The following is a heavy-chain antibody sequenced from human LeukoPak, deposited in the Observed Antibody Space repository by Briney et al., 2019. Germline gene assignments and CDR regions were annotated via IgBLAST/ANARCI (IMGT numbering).Heavy chain of an antibody. V-gene: IGHV3-7*01. J-gene: IGHJ3*01. D-gene: IGHD1-26*01. CDR3: ARWKMELQRNAFDF. Sequence: GGSLRLSCAASGFTFRTYWMSWIRQAPGKEPEWVADINQDGSEEYYLQSVRGRFTVSRDNAQSAVFLQMTNLRADDTAVYYCARWKMELQRNAFDFWGQGTVVTVSS. CDR2: INQDGSEE. CDR1: GFTFRTYW.